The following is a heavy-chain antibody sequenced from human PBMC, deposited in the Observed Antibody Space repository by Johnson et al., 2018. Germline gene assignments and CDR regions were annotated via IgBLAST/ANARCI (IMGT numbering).Heavy chain of an antibody. CDR2: MNSNSGGTNP. Sequence: QVQLVESGAEVKKPGASVKVSCKASGYTFTDYFIHWVRQAPGQGLEWMGWMNSNSGGTNPNYAQKFQGRVTMTRDTAINTADMELSRLRADEPAVYYCVRGCNMNNCLKEYGLDVWGQGTTVTVSS. D-gene: IGHD1-1*01. V-gene: IGHV1-2*02. J-gene: IGHJ6*02. CDR3: VRGCNMNNCLKEYGLDV. CDR1: GYTFTDYF.